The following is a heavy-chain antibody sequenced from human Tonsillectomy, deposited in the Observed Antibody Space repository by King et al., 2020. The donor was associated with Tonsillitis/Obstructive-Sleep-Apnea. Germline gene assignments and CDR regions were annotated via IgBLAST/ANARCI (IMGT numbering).Heavy chain of an antibody. Sequence: QLVQSGGGEVQPGRSLRLSCAASGFTFSSYGMHWVRQAPGKGLEWVAVISYDGSNKYYADSVKGRFTISRDNSKNTLYLQMNSLRAEDTAVYYCARTAWIQGRYYFDYWGQGTLVTVSS. V-gene: IGHV3-30*03. D-gene: IGHD5-18*01. CDR3: ARTAWIQGRYYFDY. CDR2: ISYDGSNK. CDR1: GFTFSSYG. J-gene: IGHJ4*02.